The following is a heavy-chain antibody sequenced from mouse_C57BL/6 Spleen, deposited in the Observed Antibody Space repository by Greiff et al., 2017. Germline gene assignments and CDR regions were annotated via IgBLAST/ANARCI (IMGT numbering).Heavy chain of an antibody. CDR2: IYPGSGST. CDR3: ARRDYGSWYFDV. V-gene: IGHV1-55*01. J-gene: IGHJ1*03. Sequence: QVQLKQPGAELVKPGASVKMSCKASGYTFTSYWITWVKQRPGQGLEWIGDIYPGSGSTNYNEKFKSKATLTVDTSSSTAYMQLSSLTSEDSAVYYCARRDYGSWYFDVWGTGTTVTVSS. D-gene: IGHD1-1*01. CDR1: GYTFTSYW.